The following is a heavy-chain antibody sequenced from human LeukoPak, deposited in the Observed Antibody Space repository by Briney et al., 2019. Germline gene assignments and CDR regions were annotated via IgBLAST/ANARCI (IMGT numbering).Heavy chain of an antibody. CDR1: GYTFTSYD. V-gene: IGHV1-8*01. D-gene: IGHD6-6*01. CDR3: ARGYDELGY. J-gene: IGHJ4*02. CDR2: MNTNSGNT. Sequence: ASXXVSCKASGYTFTSYDINWVRQATGQGREWMGWMNTNSGNTGYAQKFQGRVTMNRNTSISTAYMELSSLRSEDTAVYYCARGYDELGYWGQGTLVTVSS.